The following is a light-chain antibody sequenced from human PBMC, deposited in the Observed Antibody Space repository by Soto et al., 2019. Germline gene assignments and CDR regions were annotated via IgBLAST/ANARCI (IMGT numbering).Light chain of an antibody. V-gene: IGKV1-39*01. CDR3: QQSYSTPLT. CDR1: QSLSSY. J-gene: IGKJ4*01. CDR2: AAS. Sequence: DIQMTQSPSSLSASVGDRVTITCRASQSLSSYLNWYQQKPGKAPKLLIYAASSLQSGVPSRFGGSGSGTDFTLTISSLQPEDFATYYCQQSYSTPLTFGGGTKVEIK.